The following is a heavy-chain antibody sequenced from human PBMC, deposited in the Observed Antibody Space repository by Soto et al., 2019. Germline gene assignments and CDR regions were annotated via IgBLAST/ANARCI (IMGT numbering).Heavy chain of an antibody. J-gene: IGHJ4*02. D-gene: IGHD3-16*01. V-gene: IGHV3-30*18. Sequence: GGSLRLSCAASGFTFSSYGMHWVRQAPGKGLEWVAVISYDGSNKYYADSVKGRFTISRDNSKNTLYLQMNSLRAEDTAVYYCAKGGEYFDYWGQGTLVTVSS. CDR2: ISYDGSNK. CDR3: AKGGEYFDY. CDR1: GFTFSSYG.